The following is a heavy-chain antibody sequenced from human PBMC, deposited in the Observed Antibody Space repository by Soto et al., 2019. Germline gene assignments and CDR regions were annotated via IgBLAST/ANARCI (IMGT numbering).Heavy chain of an antibody. CDR3: AAFCSGGGCPPGPWN. Sequence: ASLKVSCKASGYSFTTYYIHWFRQAPGQGLEWMAIINPNGGTTNYAQKFQGRVTVTRDMSASTVYMELSSLRSDDTAVYYCAAFCSGGGCPPGPWNWGRGTMVTVSS. CDR1: GYSFTTYY. J-gene: IGHJ1*01. V-gene: IGHV1-46*03. CDR2: INPNGGTT. D-gene: IGHD2-15*01.